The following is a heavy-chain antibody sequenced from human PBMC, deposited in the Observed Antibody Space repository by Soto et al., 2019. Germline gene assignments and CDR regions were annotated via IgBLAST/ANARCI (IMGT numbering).Heavy chain of an antibody. CDR2: IKEDGSEK. J-gene: IGHJ1*01. Sequence: GGSLRLSCAASGFTFSNCCMSWVRQAPGKGLEWVANIKEDGSEKFYVDSVKGRFTISRDNARKSLYLQVNSLRAEDTAVYYCARDNGEADSWGQGTLVTVSS. D-gene: IGHD2-8*01. V-gene: IGHV3-7*03. CDR3: ARDNGEADS. CDR1: GFTFSNCC.